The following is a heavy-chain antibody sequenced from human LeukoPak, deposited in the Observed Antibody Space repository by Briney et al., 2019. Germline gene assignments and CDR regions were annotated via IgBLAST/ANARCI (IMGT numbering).Heavy chain of an antibody. D-gene: IGHD3-22*01. CDR1: GFTFSSYG. CDR3: TRNGLHYYDSSGQPLYYFDY. CDR2: IWYDGSNK. V-gene: IGHV3-33*01. Sequence: PGRSLRLSCAASGFTFSSYGMHWVRQAPGKGLEWVAVIWYDGSNKYYADSVKGRFTISRDNSKDTLYLQMNSLRAEDTAVYYCTRNGLHYYDSSGQPLYYFDYWGQGTLVTVSS. J-gene: IGHJ4*02.